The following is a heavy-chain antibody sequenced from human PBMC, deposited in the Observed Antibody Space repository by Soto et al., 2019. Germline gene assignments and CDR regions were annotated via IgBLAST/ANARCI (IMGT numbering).Heavy chain of an antibody. CDR2: IKGKTDGGTT. CDR1: GFTFSNAW. D-gene: IGHD3-3*01. V-gene: IGHV3-15*07. J-gene: IGHJ4*02. CDR3: TTDYITMFGVFIAYPLTPSDC. Sequence: GGSLRLSCAVSGFTFSNAWMNWVRQAPGKGLEWVGHIKGKTDGGTTDYGEPVKGRFTISRDDSKNTLYLQMNSLKTEDTAVYYCTTDYITMFGVFIAYPLTPSDCWGQGTLVTVSS.